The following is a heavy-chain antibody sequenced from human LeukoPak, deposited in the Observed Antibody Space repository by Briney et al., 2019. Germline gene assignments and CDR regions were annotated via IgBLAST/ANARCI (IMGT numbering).Heavy chain of an antibody. CDR1: GYTFTDYY. D-gene: IGHD3-9*01. J-gene: IGHJ5*02. V-gene: IGHV1-2*02. Sequence: ASVKVSCKASGYTFTDYYMHWVRQAPGQGLEWMGWINLNSGGTNFAQRFQGRVTMTRDTSISTAYMELSRLRSDDTAVYHCARVHFPYYDILTRDWFDPWGQGTLVTVSS. CDR2: INLNSGGT. CDR3: ARVHFPYYDILTRDWFDP.